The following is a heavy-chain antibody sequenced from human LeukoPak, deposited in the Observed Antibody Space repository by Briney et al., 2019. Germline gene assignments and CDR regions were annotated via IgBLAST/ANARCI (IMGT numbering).Heavy chain of an antibody. CDR1: GGSISSGDYY. V-gene: IGHV4-30-4*01. CDR3: ARGGSLRFGELLGDI. CDR2: IYYSGST. J-gene: IGHJ3*02. D-gene: IGHD3-10*01. Sequence: SQTLSLTCTVSGGSISSGDYYWSRIRQPPGKGLEWIGYIYYSGSTYYNPSLKSRVTISVDTSKNQFSLKLSSVTAADTAVYYCARGGSLRFGELLGDIWGQGTMVTVSS.